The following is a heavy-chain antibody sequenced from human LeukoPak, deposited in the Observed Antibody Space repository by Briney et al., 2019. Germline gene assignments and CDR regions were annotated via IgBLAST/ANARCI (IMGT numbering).Heavy chain of an antibody. CDR1: GFTFSDYY. J-gene: IGHJ4*02. Sequence: GGSLRLSCAASGFTFSDYYMSWIRQAPGKGLEWVSYISSSGSTIYYADSVKGRFTISKDNAKNSLYLQMNSLRAEDTAVYYCARVLLADGYKEMAVVGYFDYWGQGTLVTVSS. D-gene: IGHD5-24*01. V-gene: IGHV3-11*04. CDR2: ISSSGSTI. CDR3: ARVLLADGYKEMAVVGYFDY.